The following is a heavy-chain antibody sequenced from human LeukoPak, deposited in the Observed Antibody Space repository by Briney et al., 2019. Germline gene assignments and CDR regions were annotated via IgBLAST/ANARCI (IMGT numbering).Heavy chain of an antibody. CDR1: GGSISSGDYY. J-gene: IGHJ4*02. V-gene: IGHV4-30-4*01. CDR3: ARHVKSGSSGGNFDY. D-gene: IGHD1-26*01. CDR2: IYYSGNT. Sequence: SETLSLTCTVSGGSISSGDYYWSWIRQPPGKGLEWIGYIYYSGNTYYNPSLKSRVTISVDTSKNQFSLKLSSVTAADTAVYYCARHVKSGSSGGNFDYWGQGTLVTVSS.